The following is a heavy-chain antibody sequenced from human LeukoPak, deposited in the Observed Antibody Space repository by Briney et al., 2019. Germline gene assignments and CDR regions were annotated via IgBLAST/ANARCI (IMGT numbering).Heavy chain of an antibody. CDR3: ASCSGGSCYTRVFDY. J-gene: IGHJ4*02. CDR2: IIPIFGTA. CDR1: GGTFSSYA. V-gene: IGHV1-69*13. Sequence: SVKVSCKASGGTFSSYAISWVRQAPGQGLKWMGGIIPIFGTANYAQKFQGRVTITADESTSTAYMELSSLRSEDTAVYYCASCSGGSCYTRVFDYWGQGTLVTVSS. D-gene: IGHD2-15*01.